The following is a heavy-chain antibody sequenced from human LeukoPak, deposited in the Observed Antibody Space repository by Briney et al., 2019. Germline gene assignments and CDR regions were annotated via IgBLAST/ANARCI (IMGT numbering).Heavy chain of an antibody. CDR2: IRYDGSNK. CDR3: ANPQTSMVTAGLGLAH. V-gene: IGHV3-30*02. CDR1: GFTFSSYG. Sequence: PGGSLRLSCAASGFTFSSYGMHWVRQAPGKGLEWVAFIRYDGSNKYYADSVKGRFTISRDNSKNTLYLQMNSLGAEDTAVYYCANPQTSMVTAGLGLAHWGQGTLVTVSS. D-gene: IGHD3-10*01. J-gene: IGHJ4*02.